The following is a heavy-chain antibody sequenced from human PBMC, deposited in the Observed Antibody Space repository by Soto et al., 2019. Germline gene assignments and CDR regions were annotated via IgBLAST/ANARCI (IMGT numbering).Heavy chain of an antibody. CDR2: INSDGSRT. CDR1: GFNFSSYW. Sequence: EVQLVESGGGLVQPGGSLRLSCTASGFNFSSYWTHWVRQVPGRGLVWVSRINSDGSRTSYADSVKGRFTISRDNAKNRLALKRNSLRAGAAAVYYCVRVLTSRTSARCYSYYSGMDVGAKGPTAPVSS. J-gene: IGHJ6*04. V-gene: IGHV3-74*01. D-gene: IGHD1-26*01. CDR3: VRVLTSRTSARCYSYYSGMDV.